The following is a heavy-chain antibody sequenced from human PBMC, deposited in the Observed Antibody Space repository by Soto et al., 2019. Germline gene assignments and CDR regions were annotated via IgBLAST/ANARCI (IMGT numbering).Heavy chain of an antibody. J-gene: IGHJ4*02. V-gene: IGHV1-3*05. D-gene: IGHD6-13*01. CDR2: INAGNGNT. Sequence: QVQLVQSGAEEKKPGASVKVSCKASGYTFTSYAMHWVRQAPGQRLEWMGWINAGNGNTKYSQTFQGRVTITRDTSASTAYMELSSLRSEDTAVYYCARAPGGPGIAEYWGQGTVVTVSS. CDR3: ARAPGGPGIAEY. CDR1: GYTFTSYA.